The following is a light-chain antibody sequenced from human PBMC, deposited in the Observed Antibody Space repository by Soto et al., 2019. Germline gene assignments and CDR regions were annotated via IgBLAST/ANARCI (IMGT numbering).Light chain of an antibody. Sequence: EIVLTQSPGTLSLSPGERATLSCRASQSVSSNYLAWFQQKPGQAPRLLIYGASSRASGIPDRFSGSGSGTDFTLTISRLEPEDFVMYYCQQYGGSPYTFGQGTKLEIK. V-gene: IGKV3-20*01. CDR1: QSVSSNY. CDR2: GAS. J-gene: IGKJ2*01. CDR3: QQYGGSPYT.